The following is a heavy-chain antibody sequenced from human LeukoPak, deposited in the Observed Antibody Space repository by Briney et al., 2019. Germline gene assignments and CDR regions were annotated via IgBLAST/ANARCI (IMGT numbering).Heavy chain of an antibody. V-gene: IGHV1-18*01. CDR2: ITAYNDNT. D-gene: IGHD3-10*01. CDR3: ARALLWFGEPSHIDY. J-gene: IGHJ4*02. CDR1: GYTFTSYG. Sequence: ASVKVSCKASGYTFTSYGISWVRQAPGQGLEWMGWITAYNDNTNYAQKLQGRVTMTTDTSTSTAYMELRSLRSDDTAAYYCARALLWFGEPSHIDYWGQGTLVTASS.